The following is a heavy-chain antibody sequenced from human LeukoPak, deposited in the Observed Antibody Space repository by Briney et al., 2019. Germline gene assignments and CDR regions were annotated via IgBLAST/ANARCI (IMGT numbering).Heavy chain of an antibody. V-gene: IGHV3-30*04. Sequence: GGSLRLSCAASGFTFSSYAMHWVRQAPGKGLEWVAVISYDGSNKYYADSVKGRFTISRDNSKNTLYLQMNSLRAEDTAVYYCARDAGTYGSGSYPDYWGQGTLVTVSS. CDR2: ISYDGSNK. CDR3: ARDAGTYGSGSYPDY. D-gene: IGHD3-10*01. CDR1: GFTFSSYA. J-gene: IGHJ4*02.